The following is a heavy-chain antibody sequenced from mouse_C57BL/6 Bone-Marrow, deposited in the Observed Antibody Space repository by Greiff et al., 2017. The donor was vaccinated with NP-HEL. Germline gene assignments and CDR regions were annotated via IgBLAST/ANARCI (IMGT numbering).Heavy chain of an antibody. CDR1: GYTFTSYT. V-gene: IGHV1-4*01. J-gene: IGHJ3*01. Sequence: QVQLKESGAELARPGASVKMSCKASGYTFTSYTMHWVKQRPGQGLEWIGYINPSSGYTKYNQKFKDKATLTADKSSSTAYMQLSSLTSEDSAVYYCASPRGISNYFAYWGQGTLVTGSA. CDR3: ASPRGISNYFAY. D-gene: IGHD2-5*01. CDR2: INPSSGYT.